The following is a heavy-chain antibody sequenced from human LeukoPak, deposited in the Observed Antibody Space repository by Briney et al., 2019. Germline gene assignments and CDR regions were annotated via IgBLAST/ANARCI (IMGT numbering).Heavy chain of an antibody. D-gene: IGHD4-17*01. V-gene: IGHV3-30-3*01. Sequence: GRSLRLSCAASGFTFSSYAMHWVRQAAGKGLEWVAVISYDGSNKYYADSVKGRFTISRDNSKNTLYLQMNSLRAEDTAVYYCASTYGDSLLSYYYYGMDVWGQGTTVTVSS. CDR1: GFTFSSYA. J-gene: IGHJ6*02. CDR2: ISYDGSNK. CDR3: ASTYGDSLLSYYYYGMDV.